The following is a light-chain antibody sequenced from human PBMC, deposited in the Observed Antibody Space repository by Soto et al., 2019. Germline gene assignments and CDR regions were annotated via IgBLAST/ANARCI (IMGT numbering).Light chain of an antibody. J-gene: IGKJ1*01. CDR1: QSISSSY. CDR2: GAS. CDR3: QQYGSSSWT. Sequence: EIVLTQSPGTLSLSPGKRATLSCRASQSISSSYLAWYQQRPGQAPRLLIYGASSRATGIPDRFSGSGSGTEFTLTISRLEPEDFAVYYCQQYGSSSWTFG. V-gene: IGKV3-20*01.